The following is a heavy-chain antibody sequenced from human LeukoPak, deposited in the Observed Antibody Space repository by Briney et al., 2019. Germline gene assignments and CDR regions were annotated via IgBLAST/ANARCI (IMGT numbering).Heavy chain of an antibody. Sequence: SETLSLTCAVYGGSLSGFYWSWNRQPPGKGQEWIGEINHSGSTNYNPSLKSRATISVDTSKNQFSLKLTSVTAADTGVYYCARQNGGLATSNVFDIWGQGTMVTVSS. D-gene: IGHD6-19*01. J-gene: IGHJ3*02. V-gene: IGHV4-34*01. CDR1: GGSLSGFY. CDR3: ARQNGGLATSNVFDI. CDR2: INHSGST.